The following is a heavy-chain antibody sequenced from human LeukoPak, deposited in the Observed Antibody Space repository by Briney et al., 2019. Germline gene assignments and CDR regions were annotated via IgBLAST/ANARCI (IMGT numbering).Heavy chain of an antibody. V-gene: IGHV3-30-3*01. J-gene: IGHJ4*02. Sequence: GGSLRLSCAASGFTFRNYVIHWVRQAPGKGLEWVAVTSSDLNVELYADSVKGRFTISRDNSRSTLYLQMNSLRPEDTAIYYCAREGYYGSGSPPSLYFDYWGQGTLVTVSS. D-gene: IGHD3-10*01. CDR1: GFTFRNYV. CDR2: TSSDLNVE. CDR3: AREGYYGSGSPPSLYFDY.